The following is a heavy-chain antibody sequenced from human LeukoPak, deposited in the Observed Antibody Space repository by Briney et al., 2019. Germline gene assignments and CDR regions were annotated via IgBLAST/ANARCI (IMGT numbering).Heavy chain of an antibody. Sequence: PGGSLRLSCAASGFTFSSYSMNWVRQAPGKGLEWVSSISSSSSYIYYAGSVKGRFTISRDNAKNSLYLQMNSLRAEDTAVYYCARDRGDSSSPWGQGTLVTVSS. CDR2: ISSSSSYI. V-gene: IGHV3-21*01. CDR1: GFTFSSYS. J-gene: IGHJ5*02. CDR3: ARDRGDSSSP. D-gene: IGHD6-13*01.